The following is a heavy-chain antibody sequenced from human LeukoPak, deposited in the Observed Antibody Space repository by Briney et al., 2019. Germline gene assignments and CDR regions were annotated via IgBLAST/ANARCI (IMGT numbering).Heavy chain of an antibody. Sequence: GGSLRLSCAASGFTFSSYAMHWVRQAPGKGLEWVAVISYDGSNKYYADSVKGRFTISRDNSKNTLYLQMNSLRAEDTAVYYCARSEDSSGWYGGSDYWGQGTLVTVSS. CDR3: ARSEDSSGWYGGSDY. V-gene: IGHV3-30-3*01. J-gene: IGHJ4*02. D-gene: IGHD6-19*01. CDR1: GFTFSSYA. CDR2: ISYDGSNK.